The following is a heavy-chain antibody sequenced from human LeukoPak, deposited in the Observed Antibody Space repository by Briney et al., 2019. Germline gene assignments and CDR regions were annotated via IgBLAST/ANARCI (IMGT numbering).Heavy chain of an antibody. CDR2: INHSGST. Sequence: SETLSLTCAVYGGSFSGYYWSWIRQPPGKGLEWIGEINHSGSTNYNPSLKSRVTISVDTSKNQFSLKLSSVTAADTAVYYCAGHSSGYSKWGQGTLVTVSS. CDR1: GGSFSGYY. J-gene: IGHJ4*02. CDR3: AGHSSGYSK. V-gene: IGHV4-34*01. D-gene: IGHD3-22*01.